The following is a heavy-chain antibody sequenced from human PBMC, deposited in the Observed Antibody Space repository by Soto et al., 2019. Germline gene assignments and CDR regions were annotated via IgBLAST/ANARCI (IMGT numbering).Heavy chain of an antibody. Sequence: SDTVSLTCTVTGACVINDYWNWIRQPPGKGLEWIGFVYDSGSTSYNSSLKSRLTISVDTSKNQFSLKLSSVTAADTAVYYCVRQVGATGSYSYAVWGQGTMVT. CDR2: VYDSGST. CDR3: VRQVGATGSYSYAV. D-gene: IGHD1-26*01. CDR1: GACVINDY. J-gene: IGHJ3*01. V-gene: IGHV4-59*02.